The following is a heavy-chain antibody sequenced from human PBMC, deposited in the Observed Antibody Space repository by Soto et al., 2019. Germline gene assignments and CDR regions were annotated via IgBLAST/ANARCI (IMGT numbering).Heavy chain of an antibody. J-gene: IGHJ4*01. Sequence: ASVKVSCKTSGYTFRSYGISWVRQAPGQGLQCMGWISTYSGNTDYAQRFQGRVTMTTATXXSXXXMELRSLKNADTAVYYCARNPSGSSFDYWG. CDR2: ISTYSGNT. V-gene: IGHV1-18*01. CDR1: GYTFRSYG. D-gene: IGHD1-26*01. CDR3: ARNPSGSSFDY.